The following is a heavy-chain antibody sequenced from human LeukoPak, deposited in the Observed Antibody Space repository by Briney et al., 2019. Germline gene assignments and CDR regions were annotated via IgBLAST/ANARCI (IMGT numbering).Heavy chain of an antibody. D-gene: IGHD3-16*01. Sequence: SETLSLTCAVYGGSFSGYYWSWIRQPPGKGLEWIGEINHSGSTNYNPSLKSRVTISVDTSKNQFSLKLSSVTAADTAVYYCASGLSFAIWPYYYMDVWGKGTTVTVSS. CDR2: INHSGST. V-gene: IGHV4-34*01. J-gene: IGHJ6*03. CDR1: GGSFSGYY. CDR3: ASGLSFAIWPYYYMDV.